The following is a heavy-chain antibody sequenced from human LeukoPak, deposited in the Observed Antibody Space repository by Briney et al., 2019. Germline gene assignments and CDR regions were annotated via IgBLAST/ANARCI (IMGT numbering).Heavy chain of an antibody. CDR1: GGSISSSSYY. J-gene: IGHJ4*02. CDR3: ARRAVVVTATRPSTFGY. V-gene: IGHV4-39*01. D-gene: IGHD2-21*02. Sequence: SETLSLTCTVSGGSISSSSYYWGWIRQPPGKGLEWIGNIYYSGITYYNPSLKSRVTISVDTSKNQFSLKLTPVTPADTAVYYCARRAVVVTATRPSTFGYWGQGTLVTVSS. CDR2: IYYSGIT.